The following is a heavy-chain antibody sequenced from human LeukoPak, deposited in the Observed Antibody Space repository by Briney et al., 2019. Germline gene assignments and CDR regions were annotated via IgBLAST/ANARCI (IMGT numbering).Heavy chain of an antibody. J-gene: IGHJ4*02. D-gene: IGHD1-26*01. V-gene: IGHV3-7*01. Sequence: GGSLRLSCVASGFTFNTYWMSWVRQAPGKGLEWVANIKQDGSEEYYMDSVKGRFTISRDNAKNSVYLQMNRLRAEDTAVYFCARRPWDLLPHFDYWGQGSLVTVSS. CDR1: GFTFNTYW. CDR3: ARRPWDLLPHFDY. CDR2: IKQDGSEE.